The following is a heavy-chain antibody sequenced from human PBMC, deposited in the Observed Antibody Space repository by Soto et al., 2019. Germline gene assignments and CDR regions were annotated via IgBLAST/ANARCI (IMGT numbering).Heavy chain of an antibody. CDR1: GGSISSYY. CDR2: IYYSGST. CDR3: ASQSVGPYGSGSYFDY. D-gene: IGHD3-10*01. Sequence: QVQLQESGPGLVKPSETLSLTCTVSGGSISSYYWSWIRQPPGKGLEWIGYIYYSGSTNYNPSLKSRVTISVXTXKXXFSLKLSSVTAADTAVYYCASQSVGPYGSGSYFDYWGQGTLVTVSS. J-gene: IGHJ4*02. V-gene: IGHV4-59*08.